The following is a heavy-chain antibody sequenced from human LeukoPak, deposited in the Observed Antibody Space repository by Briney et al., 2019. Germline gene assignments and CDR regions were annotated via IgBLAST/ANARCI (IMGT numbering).Heavy chain of an antibody. Sequence: ASVKVSCKASGYTFTSYYVHWVRQAPGQGLEWMGWISAYNGNTNYAQKLQGRVTMTTDTSTSTAYMELRSLRSDDTAVYYCARYSSGWYGYYFDYWGQGTLVTVSS. J-gene: IGHJ4*02. CDR2: ISAYNGNT. CDR3: ARYSSGWYGYYFDY. V-gene: IGHV1-18*04. D-gene: IGHD6-19*01. CDR1: GYTFTSYY.